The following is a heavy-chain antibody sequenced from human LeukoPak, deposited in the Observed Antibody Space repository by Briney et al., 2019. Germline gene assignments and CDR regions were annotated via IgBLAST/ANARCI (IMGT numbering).Heavy chain of an antibody. CDR2: IKQDGSET. CDR1: GFTFTNNF. CDR3: ARSRVGTLDI. D-gene: IGHD1-1*01. J-gene: IGHJ3*02. V-gene: IGHV3-7*01. Sequence: PGGSLRLSCAASGFTFTNNFMSWVRQVPGKGLEWVANIKQDGSETTYADSVRGRFTIFRDNAKDSVYLQMNSLRAEDSATYYCARSRVGTLDIWGQGTMVTVSS.